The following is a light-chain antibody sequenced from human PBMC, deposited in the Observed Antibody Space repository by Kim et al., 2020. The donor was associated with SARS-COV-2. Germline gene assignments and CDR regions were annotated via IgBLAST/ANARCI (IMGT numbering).Light chain of an antibody. CDR2: DTS. Sequence: SFSPGEIAPLSCRATQSVSSYLAGYQQTPGQAPRLLIYDTSTRATGIPARFSGSGSGTDFTLPISSLEPEDFAVYYCQQRSNWPPTFGQGTKLEF. J-gene: IGKJ2*01. V-gene: IGKV3-11*01. CDR1: QSVSSY. CDR3: QQRSNWPPT.